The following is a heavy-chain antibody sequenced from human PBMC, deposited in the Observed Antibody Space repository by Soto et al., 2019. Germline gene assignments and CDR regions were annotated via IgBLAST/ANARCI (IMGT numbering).Heavy chain of an antibody. J-gene: IGHJ3*02. CDR1: GFTFSSYG. CDR3: TKGILPAGGPHDRLDI. V-gene: IGHV3-30*18. Sequence: HVQLVESGGGVVQPGRSLRLSCSASGFTFSSYGMHWVRQAPGQGLEWVAIISDDGSDKYFADSVRGRFTISRDTSKNTLYLQMSSLRAEDTAVYYCTKGILPAGGPHDRLDIWGQGTMVTVS. CDR2: ISDDGSDK. D-gene: IGHD6-13*01.